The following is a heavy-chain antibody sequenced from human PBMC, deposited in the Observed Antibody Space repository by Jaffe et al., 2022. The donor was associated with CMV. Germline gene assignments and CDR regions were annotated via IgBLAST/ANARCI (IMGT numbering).Heavy chain of an antibody. D-gene: IGHD6-13*01. J-gene: IGHJ6*03. CDR1: GFTFSSYG. Sequence: QVQLVESGGGVVQPGRSLRLSCAASGFTFSSYGMHWVRQAPGKGLEWVAVIWYDGSNKYYADSVKGRFTISRDNSKNTLYLQMNSLRAEDTAVYYCARRGSSWGNYYYYMDVWGKGTTVTVSS. CDR3: ARRGSSWGNYYYYMDV. CDR2: IWYDGSNK. V-gene: IGHV3-33*08.